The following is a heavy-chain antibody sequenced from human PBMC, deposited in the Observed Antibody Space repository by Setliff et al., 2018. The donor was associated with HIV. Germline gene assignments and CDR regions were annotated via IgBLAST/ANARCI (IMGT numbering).Heavy chain of an antibody. CDR3: ARAFAAAGTPFDY. CDR1: GYTFTGYY. CDR2: INPNSGGT. Sequence: ASVKVSCKASGYTFTGYYMHWVRQAPGQGLEWMGWINPNSGGTNYAQKFQGWVTMTRDTSISTAYMELSRLRSDDTAVYYCARAFAAAGTPFDYWGQGILVTVSS. J-gene: IGHJ4*02. V-gene: IGHV1-2*04. D-gene: IGHD6-13*01.